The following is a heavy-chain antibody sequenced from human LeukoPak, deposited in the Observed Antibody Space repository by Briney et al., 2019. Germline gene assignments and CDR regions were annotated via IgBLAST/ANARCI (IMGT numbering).Heavy chain of an antibody. J-gene: IGHJ3*02. Sequence: ASVKVSCKASGYTFTGYYMHWVRQAPGQGLEWMGIINPSGGSTSYVQKFQGRVTMTRDMSTSTVYMELSSLRSEDTAVYYCARDYYDSSGSQVGDAFDIWGQGTMVTVSS. CDR3: ARDYYDSSGSQVGDAFDI. D-gene: IGHD3-22*01. V-gene: IGHV1-46*01. CDR2: INPSGGST. CDR1: GYTFTGYY.